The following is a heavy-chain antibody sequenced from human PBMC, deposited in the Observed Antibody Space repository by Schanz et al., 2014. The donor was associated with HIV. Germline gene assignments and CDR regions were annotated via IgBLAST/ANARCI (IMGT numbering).Heavy chain of an antibody. CDR2: ISYDGSNK. D-gene: IGHD6-6*01. V-gene: IGHV3-30*18. J-gene: IGHJ6*02. CDR1: GFTFSSYG. CDR3: ANTEYPYSSSSDYYYGMDV. Sequence: QVQLVESGGGLVKPGGSLRLSCAASGFTFSSYGMHWVRQAPGKGLEWVAVISYDGSNKYYADSVKGRFTISKDNSKNTLYLQMNSLRAQDTAVYYCANTEYPYSSSSDYYYGMDVWGQGTTVTVSS.